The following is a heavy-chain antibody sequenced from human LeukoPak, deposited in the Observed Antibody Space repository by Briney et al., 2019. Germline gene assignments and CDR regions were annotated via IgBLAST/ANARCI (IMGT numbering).Heavy chain of an antibody. CDR3: VRVGTHTGYGFDY. D-gene: IGHD5-12*01. Sequence: GGSLRLSCAASGFTVSNNYMSWVRQAPGKGLEWVSVIDTSGRTYYADPVKGRFTISRDISKNTVLLQMNSPRAEDTALYYCVRVGTHTGYGFDYWGQGTLVTVSS. J-gene: IGHJ4*02. CDR2: IDTSGRT. V-gene: IGHV3-53*01. CDR1: GFTVSNNY.